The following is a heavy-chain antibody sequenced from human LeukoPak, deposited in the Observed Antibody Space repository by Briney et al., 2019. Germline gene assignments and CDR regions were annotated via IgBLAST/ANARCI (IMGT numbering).Heavy chain of an antibody. CDR1: GFTFSNYA. D-gene: IGHD2-21*02. J-gene: IGHJ4*02. V-gene: IGHV3-23*01. CDR2: ITGDGSST. Sequence: GGSLRLSCAASGFTFSNYAMGWVRQAPGKGLEWVSAITGDGSSTYNADSVKGRFTVSRDNSKNTLYLQINSLRAEDTATYYCAKARIVVVTALDYWGQGTLVIVSS. CDR3: AKARIVVVTALDY.